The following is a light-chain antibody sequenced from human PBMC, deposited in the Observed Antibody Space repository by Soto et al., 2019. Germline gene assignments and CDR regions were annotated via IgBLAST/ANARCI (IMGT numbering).Light chain of an antibody. CDR1: QGISSY. J-gene: IGKJ5*01. CDR2: AAS. CDR3: QQYENLPT. V-gene: IGKV1-8*01. Sequence: AIRMTQSPSSLSASTGDRVTITCRASQGISSYLAWYQQKPGKAPKLLIYAASTLQSGVPSRFRGSGSGTDFTFTISRLQPEDIATYYCQQYENLPTFGQGTRLEIK.